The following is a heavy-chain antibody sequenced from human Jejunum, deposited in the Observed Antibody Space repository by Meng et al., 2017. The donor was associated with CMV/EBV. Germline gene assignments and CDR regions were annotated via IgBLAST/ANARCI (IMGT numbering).Heavy chain of an antibody. CDR1: FPASF. Sequence: FPASFSPWVRQAPGQGLEWVGLINVNSGETRSAQNLQGRVTMTRDTSISTVYMDLSRLRSDDTALYYCVREGYFCSSSSCYKSFDYWGQGTLVTVSS. CDR2: INVNSGET. CDR3: VREGYFCSSSSCYKSFDY. J-gene: IGHJ4*02. V-gene: IGHV1-2*02. D-gene: IGHD2-2*02.